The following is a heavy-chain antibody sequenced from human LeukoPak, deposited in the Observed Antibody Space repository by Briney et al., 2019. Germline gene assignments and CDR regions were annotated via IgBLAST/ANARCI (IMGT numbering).Heavy chain of an antibody. Sequence: GRSLRLSCAVSGFNFDDYAMHRVRQAPGRGLEWVSGINWKTGNGIYADSVKGRFTISRDNAKNSLYLQMSSLRAEDTALYYCTRRAARWQFDLWGRGTLLTVSS. D-gene: IGHD5-24*01. J-gene: IGHJ2*01. CDR3: TRRAARWQFDL. CDR1: GFNFDDYA. CDR2: INWKTGNG. V-gene: IGHV3-9*01.